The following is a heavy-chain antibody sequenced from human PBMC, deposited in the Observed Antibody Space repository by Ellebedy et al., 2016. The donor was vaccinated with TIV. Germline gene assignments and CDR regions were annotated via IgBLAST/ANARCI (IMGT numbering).Heavy chain of an antibody. D-gene: IGHD3-22*01. Sequence: GESLKISCAASGFTFSSYAMSWVRQAPGKGLEWVSNISNTGSRTYYAESVEGRFIISRDNSKKTLYLKMNSLRTEDTATYYCVKGRGGGSDSSAPRYYFDSWGLGTLVTVSS. J-gene: IGHJ4*02. CDR3: VKGRGGGSDSSAPRYYFDS. V-gene: IGHV3-23*01. CDR1: GFTFSSYA. CDR2: ISNTGSRT.